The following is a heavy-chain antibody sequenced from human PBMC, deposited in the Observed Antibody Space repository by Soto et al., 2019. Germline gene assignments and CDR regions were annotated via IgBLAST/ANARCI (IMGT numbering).Heavy chain of an antibody. J-gene: IGHJ4*02. Sequence: GGSLRLSCEVSGFTFSSYEMNWVRQAPGKGLEWVSYISSSGSTIYYADSVKGRFTISRDNAKNSLYLQMNSLRAEDTAVYYCASRYYDSSGYYTYYFDYWGQGTLVTVSS. CDR3: ASRYYDSSGYYTYYFDY. D-gene: IGHD3-22*01. V-gene: IGHV3-48*03. CDR1: GFTFSSYE. CDR2: ISSSGSTI.